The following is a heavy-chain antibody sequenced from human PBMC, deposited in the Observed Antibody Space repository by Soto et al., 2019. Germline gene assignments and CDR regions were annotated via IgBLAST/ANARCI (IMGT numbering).Heavy chain of an antibody. CDR2: INPYSGGT. CDR1: GYTFTDHY. J-gene: IGHJ4*02. Sequence: VKVSCKASGYTFTDHYIHWLRQAPGQSLEWMGWINPYSGGTHFARKFQDRVTMARDTSVSTAYMELSSLKSDDTAVYYCARPKYGETYFDSWGQGTVVTVSS. V-gene: IGHV1-2*02. CDR3: ARPKYGETYFDS. D-gene: IGHD2-21*01.